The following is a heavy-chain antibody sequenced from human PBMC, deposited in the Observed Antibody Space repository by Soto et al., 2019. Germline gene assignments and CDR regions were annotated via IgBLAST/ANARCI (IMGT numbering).Heavy chain of an antibody. CDR2: INPGNGDT. Sequence: QVQLVQSGAEEKKPGASVKVSCKASGYTFISYAMHWVRQAPGQSLEWMGWINPGNGDTKYSQTLQGRVTLTSDTAACISWIELKVLSPGATAGYLWPGGGGLSRYWGQGARVTDAS. J-gene: IGHJ4*02. CDR3: PGGGGLSRY. V-gene: IGHV1-3*05. CDR1: GYTFISYA. D-gene: IGHD3-16*01.